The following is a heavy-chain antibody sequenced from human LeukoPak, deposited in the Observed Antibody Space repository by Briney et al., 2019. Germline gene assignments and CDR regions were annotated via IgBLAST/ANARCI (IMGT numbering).Heavy chain of an antibody. CDR2: ISYDGSNK. Sequence: GRPLRLSCAASGFTFSSYGMHWVRQAPGKGLEWVAVISYDGSNKYYADSVKGRFTISRDNSKNTLYLQMNSLRAEDTAVYYCAKHVIAVAGNNWFDPRGQGTLVTVSS. CDR1: GFTFSSYG. V-gene: IGHV3-30*18. CDR3: AKHVIAVAGNNWFDP. J-gene: IGHJ5*02. D-gene: IGHD6-19*01.